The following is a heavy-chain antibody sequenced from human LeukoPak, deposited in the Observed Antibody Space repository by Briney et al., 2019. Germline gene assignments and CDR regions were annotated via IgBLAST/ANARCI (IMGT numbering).Heavy chain of an antibody. J-gene: IGHJ6*04. D-gene: IGHD5-18*01. Sequence: SQTLSLTCALSVDSLSINSAAWKWIRQSPSRGLEMLGRTYYRSKWYNDYPVSVKSRITINPDTSKNQFSLQLNSVTPEDTAVYDCARELWSRMSYYYGMYVWGKGTTVTVSA. CDR2: TYYRSKWYN. CDR3: ARELWSRMSYYYGMYV. V-gene: IGHV6-1*01. CDR1: VDSLSINSAA.